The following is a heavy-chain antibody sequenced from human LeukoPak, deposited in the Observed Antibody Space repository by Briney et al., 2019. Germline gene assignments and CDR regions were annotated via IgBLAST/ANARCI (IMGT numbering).Heavy chain of an antibody. J-gene: IGHJ4*02. Sequence: GGSLRLSCAASGFTFSSYGMPWVRQAPGKGLEWVAVISYDGSNKYYADSVKGRFTISRDNSKNTLYLQMNSLRAEDTAVYYCAKDLSPWLSRDFDYWGQGTLVTVSS. CDR1: GFTFSSYG. V-gene: IGHV3-30*18. CDR2: ISYDGSNK. D-gene: IGHD3-22*01. CDR3: AKDLSPWLSRDFDY.